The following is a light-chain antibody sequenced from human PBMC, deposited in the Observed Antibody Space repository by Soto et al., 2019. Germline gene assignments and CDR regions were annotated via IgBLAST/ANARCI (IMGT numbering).Light chain of an antibody. CDR2: SHD. V-gene: IGLV1-44*01. Sequence: QSAVTHPPSASQTPGQRVTISCSGSRSNVGRNSVSWYQHVPGTDPKLLIYSHDQRPSGVPDRISASRSGTAAALAISGLRSEDEAFYYCAAWDYSLNAWVFGGGTKVSVL. J-gene: IGLJ3*02. CDR1: RSNVGRNS. CDR3: AAWDYSLNAWV.